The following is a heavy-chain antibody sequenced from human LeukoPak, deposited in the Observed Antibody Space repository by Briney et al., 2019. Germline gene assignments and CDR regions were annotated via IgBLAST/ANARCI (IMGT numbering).Heavy chain of an antibody. D-gene: IGHD5-18*01. J-gene: IGHJ6*03. CDR1: GGTFSSYA. Sequence: GASVKVSCKASGGTFSSYAISWVRQAPGQGLEWMGGIIPIFGTANYAQKFQGRVTITADKSTSTAYMELSSLRSEDTAVYYCAMPSLAMGPYYYYYMDVWGKGTTVTVSS. V-gene: IGHV1-69*06. CDR2: IIPIFGTA. CDR3: AMPSLAMGPYYYYYMDV.